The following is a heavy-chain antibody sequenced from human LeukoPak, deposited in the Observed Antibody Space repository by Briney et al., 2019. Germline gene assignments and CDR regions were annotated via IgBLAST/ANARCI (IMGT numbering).Heavy chain of an antibody. CDR2: LNPDGSRK. CDR1: GFTFSSYW. V-gene: IGHV3-7*01. CDR3: ARDAYDDSSES. J-gene: IGHJ5*02. D-gene: IGHD3-3*01. Sequence: HPGGSLRLSCAASGFTFSSYWMTWVRQAPGKGLEWVANLNPDGSRKFYVDSVKGRSTISRDNAKNSLYLQMHSLRAEDTALYYCARDAYDDSSESWGQGTLVTVSS.